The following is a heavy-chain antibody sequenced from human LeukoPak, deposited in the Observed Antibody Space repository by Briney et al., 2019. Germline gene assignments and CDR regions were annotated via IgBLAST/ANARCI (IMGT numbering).Heavy chain of an antibody. V-gene: IGHV4-59*01. J-gene: IGHJ4*02. CDR3: ARGLYGSKGIFDS. Sequence: KTSETLSLTCTVSGGSISSYYWSWIRQPPGKGLESIGYIYYSGSANYNPSLKSRVTMSVDTPKNQFSLKLNSVTAADTAVYYCARGLYGSKGIFDSWGQGTLVTVSS. CDR2: IYYSGSA. D-gene: IGHD3-10*01. CDR1: GGSISSYY.